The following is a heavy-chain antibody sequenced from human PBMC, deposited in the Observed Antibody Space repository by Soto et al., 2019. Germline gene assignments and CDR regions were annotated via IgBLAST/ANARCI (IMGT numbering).Heavy chain of an antibody. D-gene: IGHD3-22*01. Sequence: ASGKVSCKASGYSFTNYDVHWVRQAPGQRLEWMGWVNAANGYTKYSQKFQGRVTITRDTSASTAYMELNSLRDEDTAVYYCARGADYDSSGIRLNWFDPWGQGTLVTVSS. CDR2: VNAANGYT. CDR1: GYSFTNYD. J-gene: IGHJ5*02. CDR3: ARGADYDSSGIRLNWFDP. V-gene: IGHV1-3*01.